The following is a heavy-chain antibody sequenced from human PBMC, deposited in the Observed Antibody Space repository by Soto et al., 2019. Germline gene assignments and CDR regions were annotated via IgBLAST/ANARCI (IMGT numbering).Heavy chain of an antibody. CDR3: ARHLYCSGGSCYYYYGMDV. V-gene: IGHV5-10-1*01. Sequence: GESLKISCKGSGYSFTSYWISWVRQMPGKGLEWMGRIDPSDSYTNYSPSFQGHVTISADKSISTAYLQWSSLKASDTAMYYCARHLYCSGGSCYYYYGMDVWGQGTTVTVSS. CDR2: IDPSDSYT. D-gene: IGHD2-15*01. CDR1: GYSFTSYW. J-gene: IGHJ6*02.